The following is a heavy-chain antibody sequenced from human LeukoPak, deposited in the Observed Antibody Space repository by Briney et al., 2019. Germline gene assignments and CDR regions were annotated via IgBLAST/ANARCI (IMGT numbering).Heavy chain of an antibody. CDR3: ARGPSITMPADY. Sequence: ASVRVSCKASGYTFTGYYMHWVRQAPGQGLEWMGWINPNSGGTNYAQKFQGRVTMTRDTSISTAYMELSRLRSDDTAVYYCARGPSITMPADYWGQGTLVTVSS. V-gene: IGHV1-2*02. D-gene: IGHD3-10*01. J-gene: IGHJ4*02. CDR1: GYTFTGYY. CDR2: INPNSGGT.